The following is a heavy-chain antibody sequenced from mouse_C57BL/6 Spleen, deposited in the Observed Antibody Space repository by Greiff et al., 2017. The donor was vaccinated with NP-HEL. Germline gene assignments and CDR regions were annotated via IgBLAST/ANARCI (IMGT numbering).Heavy chain of an antibody. J-gene: IGHJ4*01. V-gene: IGHV5-6*01. CDR1: GFTFSSYG. CDR2: ISSGGSYT. CDR3: ARHRYDGYPMDY. D-gene: IGHD2-3*01. Sequence: EVKLVESGGDLVKPGGSLKLSCAASGFTFSSYGMSWVRQTPDKRLEWVATISSGGSYTYYPDSVKGRFTISRDNAKNTLYLQMSSLKSEDTAMYYCARHRYDGYPMDYWGQGTSVTVSS.